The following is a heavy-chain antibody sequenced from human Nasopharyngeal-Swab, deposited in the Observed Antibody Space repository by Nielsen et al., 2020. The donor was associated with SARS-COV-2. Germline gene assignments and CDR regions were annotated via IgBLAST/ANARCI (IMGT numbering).Heavy chain of an antibody. D-gene: IGHD6-19*01. CDR1: GYTFTSYY. V-gene: IGHV1-46*01. CDR3: ARKSLGYSSGWLVAFDI. Sequence: ASVKVSCKVSGYTFTSYYMHWVRQAPGQGLEWMGIINPSGGSTSYAQKFQGRVTMTRDTSTSTVYMELSSLRSEDTAVYYCARKSLGYSSGWLVAFDIWGQGTMVTVSS. CDR2: INPSGGST. J-gene: IGHJ3*02.